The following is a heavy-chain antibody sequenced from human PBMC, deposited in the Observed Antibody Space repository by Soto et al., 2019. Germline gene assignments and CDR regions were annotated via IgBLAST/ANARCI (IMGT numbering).Heavy chain of an antibody. V-gene: IGHV6-1*01. Sequence: SQTLSLTCAISGDSVSSNSAAWNWIRQSPSRGLEWLGRTYYRSKWYNDYAVSVKSRITINPDTSKNQFSLQLNSVTPEDTAVYYCAREPEIGSGWYHGHYYGMDVWGQGTTVTVSS. CDR2: TYYRSKWYN. D-gene: IGHD6-19*01. CDR3: AREPEIGSGWYHGHYYGMDV. CDR1: GDSVSSNSAA. J-gene: IGHJ6*02.